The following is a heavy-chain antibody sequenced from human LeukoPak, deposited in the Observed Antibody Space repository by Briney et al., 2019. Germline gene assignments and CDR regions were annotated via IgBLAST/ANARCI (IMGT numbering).Heavy chain of an antibody. CDR2: ISYHGNNK. CDR3: ARSGSDFDY. Sequence: GGSLRLSCAASGFTFSSYGMHWVRQAPGKGLEWVAVISYHGNNKYYADSVKGRFTLSRDNAKNSLYLQMNSLRAEDTAVYYCARSGSDFDYWGQGTLVSVSS. D-gene: IGHD3-3*01. V-gene: IGHV3-30*03. J-gene: IGHJ4*02. CDR1: GFTFSSYG.